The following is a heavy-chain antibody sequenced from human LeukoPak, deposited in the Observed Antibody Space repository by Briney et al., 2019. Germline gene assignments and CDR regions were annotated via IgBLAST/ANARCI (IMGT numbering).Heavy chain of an antibody. CDR3: AEGGGYEAQYYYYYLDV. V-gene: IGHV3-30*02. D-gene: IGHD5-12*01. CDR1: GFTFSSYG. CDR2: IRYDGSNK. Sequence: GGSLRLSCAASGFTFSSYGMHWVRQAPGKGLEWVAFIRYDGSNKYYADSVKGRFTISRDNSKNTLYPQMKSLRAEDTAVYYCAEGGGYEAQYYYYYLDVWGKGTTVTISS. J-gene: IGHJ6*03.